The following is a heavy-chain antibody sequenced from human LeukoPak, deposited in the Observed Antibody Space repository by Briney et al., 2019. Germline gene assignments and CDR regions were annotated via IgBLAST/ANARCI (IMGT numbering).Heavy chain of an antibody. J-gene: IGHJ4*02. CDR2: IYYSGST. V-gene: IGHV4-39*07. CDR1: GGSISSSSDY. Sequence: SETLSLTCTVSGGSISSSSDYWGWIRQPPGKGLEWIGSIYYSGSTYYNPSLKSRVTISVDTSKNQFSLKLSSVTAADTAVYYCARVLGVSGYEYYFDYWGQGTLVTVSS. D-gene: IGHD5-12*01. CDR3: ARVLGVSGYEYYFDY.